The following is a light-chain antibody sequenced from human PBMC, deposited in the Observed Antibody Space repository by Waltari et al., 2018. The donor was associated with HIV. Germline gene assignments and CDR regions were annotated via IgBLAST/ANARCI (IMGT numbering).Light chain of an antibody. V-gene: IGLV1-40*01. Sequence: QSVLTQPPSVSGAPGQRVTISCTGSSSNTGAGYDVHWYQQMPGTAPRVLIADNNIRPSGGPARCSGAKSGTSASRAIAGLQGEDEAVYYCQSYDRSLSVWVFGGGTKVTVL. J-gene: IGLJ3*02. CDR1: SSNTGAGYD. CDR2: DNN. CDR3: QSYDRSLSVWV.